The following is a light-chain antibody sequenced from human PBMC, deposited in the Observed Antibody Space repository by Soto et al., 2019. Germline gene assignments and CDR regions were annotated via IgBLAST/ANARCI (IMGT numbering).Light chain of an antibody. J-gene: IGKJ1*01. Sequence: DIVMTQSPLSLPVTPGEPASISCRSSQSLLHSNGYNYLDWYLQKPGQSPQLLIYLGSNRASGVPDRFSGSGSGTDFTLKIGRVGAEDVGVYYCMQALQTPRTFGQGTKVEIK. CDR1: QSLLHSNGYNY. CDR3: MQALQTPRT. CDR2: LGS. V-gene: IGKV2-28*01.